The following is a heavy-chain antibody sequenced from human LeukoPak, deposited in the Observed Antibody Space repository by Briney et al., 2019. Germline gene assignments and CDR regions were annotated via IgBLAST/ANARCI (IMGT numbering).Heavy chain of an antibody. Sequence: PGGSLRLSCAASGFTFSCYSMNWVRQAPGKGLEWVSSISSSSSYIYYADSVKGRFTISRDNAKNSLYLQMNRLRAEDTAVYYCARDWDGGFDYWGQGTLVTVSS. CDR2: ISSSSSYI. J-gene: IGHJ4*02. D-gene: IGHD4-23*01. V-gene: IGHV3-21*01. CDR3: ARDWDGGFDY. CDR1: GFTFSCYS.